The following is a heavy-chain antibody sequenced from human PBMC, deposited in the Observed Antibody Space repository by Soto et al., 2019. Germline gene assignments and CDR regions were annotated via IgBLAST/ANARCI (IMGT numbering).Heavy chain of an antibody. CDR3: AHSNLYDILTGYYCFHR. D-gene: IGHD3-9*01. Sequence: QITLKESGPTLVKPTQTLTLTCTFSGFSLSTRGVGVGWIRQPPGKALEWLALIYWDDDKRYSPSLKSRLTITKDTSKNQVVLTMTNMDPVDTATYYCAHSNLYDILTGYYCFHRWGQGTLVAVSS. V-gene: IGHV2-5*02. J-gene: IGHJ1*01. CDR1: GFSLSTRGVG. CDR2: IYWDDDK.